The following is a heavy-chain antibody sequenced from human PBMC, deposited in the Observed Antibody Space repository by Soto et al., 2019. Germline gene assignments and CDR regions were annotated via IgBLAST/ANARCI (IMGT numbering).Heavy chain of an antibody. V-gene: IGHV1-69*12. D-gene: IGHD3-22*01. CDR3: ASHYDSSGYYYRGLDY. J-gene: IGHJ4*02. Sequence: QVQLVQSGAEVKKPGSSVKVSCKASGGTFSSYAISWVRQAPGQGLEWMGGIIPIFGTADYAQKVQGRVTITADESTSTGNMELISLRSEDTAVYYWASHYDSSGYYYRGLDYWGQGTLVTVSS. CDR2: IIPIFGTA. CDR1: GGTFSSYA.